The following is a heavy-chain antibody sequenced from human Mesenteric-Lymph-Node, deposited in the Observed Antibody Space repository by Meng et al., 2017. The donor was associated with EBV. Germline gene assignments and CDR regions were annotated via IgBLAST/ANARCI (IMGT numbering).Heavy chain of an antibody. D-gene: IGHD2-21*02. J-gene: IGHJ4*02. V-gene: IGHV4-34*01. Sequence: QVPQPQWGPGLFEPSETLSLTCAVYGGSFSGYYWSWIRQPPGKGLEWIGEINHSGSTNYNPSLKSRVTISVDTSKNQFSLKLSSVTAADTAVYYCARVGAYCGGDCYHPRWGQGTLVTVSS. CDR2: INHSGST. CDR1: GGSFSGYY. CDR3: ARVGAYCGGDCYHPR.